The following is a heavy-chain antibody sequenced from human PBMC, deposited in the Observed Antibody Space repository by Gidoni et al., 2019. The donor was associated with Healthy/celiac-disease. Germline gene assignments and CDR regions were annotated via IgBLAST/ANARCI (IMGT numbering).Heavy chain of an antibody. Sequence: QVQLVESGGGVVQPGRSLRLSCAASGFTFSSYAMHWVRQAPGKGLEWVAVISYDGSNKYYADSVKGRFTISRDNSKNTLYLQMNSLRAEDTAVYYCARDGAAADIYYYYGMDVWGQGTTVTVSS. V-gene: IGHV3-30*04. CDR1: GFTFSSYA. D-gene: IGHD6-13*01. CDR2: ISYDGSNK. J-gene: IGHJ6*02. CDR3: ARDGAAADIYYYYGMDV.